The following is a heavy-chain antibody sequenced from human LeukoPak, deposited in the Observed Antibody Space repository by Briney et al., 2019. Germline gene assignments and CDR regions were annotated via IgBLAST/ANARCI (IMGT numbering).Heavy chain of an antibody. V-gene: IGHV4-38-2*02. D-gene: IGHD1-20*01. CDR3: ARERGDNWNVGP. CDR1: GYSISSGYY. Sequence: ETLSLTCSVSGYSISSGYYWGWIRQPPGKGLEWIGTIYHSGSTYYNPSLKSRVTISVDTSKNQFSLKLTSVTAADTAVYYCARERGDNWNVGPWGQGTLVTVSS. J-gene: IGHJ5*02. CDR2: IYHSGST.